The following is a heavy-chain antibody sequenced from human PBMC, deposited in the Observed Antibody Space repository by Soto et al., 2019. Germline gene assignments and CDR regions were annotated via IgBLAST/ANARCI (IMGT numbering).Heavy chain of an antibody. CDR1: GFTFSSYS. J-gene: IGHJ4*02. CDR3: ARGLAYAFDY. CDR2: ISSSSSYI. V-gene: IGHV3-21*05. D-gene: IGHD6-19*01. Sequence: EVQLVESGGGLVQPGGSLRLSCAASGFTFSSYSMNWVRQAPGKGLEWVSYISSSSSYIYYADSVKGRFTISRDNARNSLYLQMNSLRAEDTAVYYCARGLAYAFDYWGQGTLVTVSS.